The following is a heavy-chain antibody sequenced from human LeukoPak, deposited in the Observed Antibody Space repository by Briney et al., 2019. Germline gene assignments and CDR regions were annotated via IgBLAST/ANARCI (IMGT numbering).Heavy chain of an antibody. CDR2: ISGSGGST. CDR1: GFTFSSYA. Sequence: GGSLRRSCAASGFTFSSYAMSWVRQAPGKGLEWVSAISGSGGSTYYADSVKGRFTISRDSSKNTLYLQMNSLRAEDTAVYYCAKGVRYLDWWILDYWGQGTLVPVSS. V-gene: IGHV3-23*01. J-gene: IGHJ4*02. CDR3: AKGVRYLDWWILDY. D-gene: IGHD3-9*01.